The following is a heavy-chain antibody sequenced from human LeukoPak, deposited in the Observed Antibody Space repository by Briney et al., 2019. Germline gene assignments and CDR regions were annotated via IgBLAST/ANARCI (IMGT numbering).Heavy chain of an antibody. J-gene: IGHJ1*01. D-gene: IGHD3-10*01. CDR2: IYTSGST. CDR1: GGSISSGSYY. CDR3: ARGRRITMVRGGPITPNEYFQH. V-gene: IGHV4-61*02. Sequence: SQTLSLTCTVSGGSISSGSYYWSWIRQPAGKGLEWIGRIYTSGSTNYNPSLKSRVTTSVDTSKNQFSLKLSSVTAADTAVYYCARGRRITMVRGGPITPNEYFQHWGQGTLVTVSS.